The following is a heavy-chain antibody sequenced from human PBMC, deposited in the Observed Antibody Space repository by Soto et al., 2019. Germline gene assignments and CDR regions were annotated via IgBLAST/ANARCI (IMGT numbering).Heavy chain of an antibody. CDR1: GDSGGRGGHY. Sequence: QVQLQESGPGLVKPSQTLSVTCSVSGDSGGRGGHYWTWIRQHPGTGLEWIGSIYWTGSTSYNPSLTRRVTTPVDRAKNRFSLKVSSVTAADTAVYYCARDAGLASAIDCWGQGTLITVSS. CDR3: ARDAGLASAIDC. CDR2: IYWTGST. D-gene: IGHD1-26*01. V-gene: IGHV4-31*02. J-gene: IGHJ4*02.